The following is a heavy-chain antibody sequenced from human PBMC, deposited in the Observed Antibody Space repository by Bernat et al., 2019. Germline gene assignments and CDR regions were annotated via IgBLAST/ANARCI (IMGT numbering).Heavy chain of an antibody. CDR2: IYWDDDK. CDR1: GFSLSTSGVG. CDR3: THIGWLPLTLDY. Sequence: QITLKESGPTLVKPTQTLTLTCTFSGFSLSTSGVGVGWIRQPPGKALEWLALIYWDDDKRYSPSLKSRLTITKDTSKNQVVLTMTNMDPVDTATYYCTHIGWLPLTLDYWGQGTLVTVSS. V-gene: IGHV2-5*02. J-gene: IGHJ4*02. D-gene: IGHD5-24*01.